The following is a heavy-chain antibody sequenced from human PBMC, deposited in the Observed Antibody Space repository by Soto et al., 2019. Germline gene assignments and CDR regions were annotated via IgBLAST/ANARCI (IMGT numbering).Heavy chain of an antibody. V-gene: IGHV1-46*03. D-gene: IGHD3-9*01. CDR3: ARDVGFWRYFDWLAHYYYGMDV. J-gene: IGHJ6*02. CDR2: INPSGGST. CDR1: GYTFTSYY. Sequence: ASVKVSCKASGYTFTSYYMHWVRQAPGQGLERMGIINPSGGSTSYAQKYQGRVTMTRDTSTSTVYMELSSLRSEDTAVYYCARDVGFWRYFDWLAHYYYGMDVWGQGTTVTVSS.